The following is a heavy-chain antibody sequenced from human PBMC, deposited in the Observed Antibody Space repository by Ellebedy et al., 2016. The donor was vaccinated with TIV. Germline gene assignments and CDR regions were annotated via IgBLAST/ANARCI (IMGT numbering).Heavy chain of an antibody. V-gene: IGHV1-8*01. CDR1: GYTFTSYD. D-gene: IGHD1-7*01. Sequence: ASVKVSXXASGYTFTSYDINWVRQATGQGLEWMGWMNPNSGNTGYAQKFQGRVTMTRNTSISTAYMELSSLRSEDTAVYYCVRDVGNYPNWHFDLWGRGTLVTVSS. CDR3: VRDVGNYPNWHFDL. CDR2: MNPNSGNT. J-gene: IGHJ2*01.